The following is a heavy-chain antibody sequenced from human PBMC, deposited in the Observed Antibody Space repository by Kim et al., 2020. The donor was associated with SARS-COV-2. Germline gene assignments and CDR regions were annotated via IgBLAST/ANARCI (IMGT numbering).Heavy chain of an antibody. Sequence: YEDSVKGRFTISRDNSKTTVYLRMNSLRVEDTAVYHCVKMGTTMTLVIDRWGQGTLVTVSS. J-gene: IGHJ5*02. CDR3: VKMGTTMTLVIDR. V-gene: IGHV3-23*01. D-gene: IGHD3-22*01.